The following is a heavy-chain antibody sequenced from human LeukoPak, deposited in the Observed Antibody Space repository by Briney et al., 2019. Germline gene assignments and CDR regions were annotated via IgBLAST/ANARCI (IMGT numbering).Heavy chain of an antibody. D-gene: IGHD3-16*01. CDR2: IYSGGST. Sequence: GGSLGLSRAASGFTVSSNYMSWVRQAPGKGLEWVSVIYSGGSTYYADSVKGRFTISRDNSKNTLYLQMNSLRAEGTAVYYCARDGGPMGFDYWGQGTLVTVSS. V-gene: IGHV3-53*01. CDR3: ARDGGPMGFDY. J-gene: IGHJ4*02. CDR1: GFTVSSNY.